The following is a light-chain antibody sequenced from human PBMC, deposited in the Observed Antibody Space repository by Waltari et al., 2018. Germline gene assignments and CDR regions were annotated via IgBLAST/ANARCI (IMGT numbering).Light chain of an antibody. J-gene: IGLJ2*01. V-gene: IGLV3-21*02. CDR2: EDN. Sequence: SYVLTQPPSVSVAPGQTARIPCGGNNIGSKSGHWYQQRPGQAPVLVVYEDNPRPSGIPERFSGSNSGNTATLTISRVEAGDEADYYCQVWDSSSDHVVFGGGTKLTVL. CDR1: NIGSKS. CDR3: QVWDSSSDHVV.